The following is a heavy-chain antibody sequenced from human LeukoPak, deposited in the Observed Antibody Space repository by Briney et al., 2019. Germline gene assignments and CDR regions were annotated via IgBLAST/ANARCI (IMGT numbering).Heavy chain of an antibody. D-gene: IGHD4-11*01. CDR2: ISSSTSTI. V-gene: IGHV3-48*01. CDR1: GFTFRSYS. J-gene: IGHJ4*02. CDR3: ARDSDPLDYRSSPFDY. Sequence: GGSLRLSCAASGFTFRSYSMNWVRQAPGQGLEWASYISSSTSTIYYADSVKGRFTISRDNVKNSLYLQLNSLRAEDTAVYYCARDSDPLDYRSSPFDYWGQGTLVTVSS.